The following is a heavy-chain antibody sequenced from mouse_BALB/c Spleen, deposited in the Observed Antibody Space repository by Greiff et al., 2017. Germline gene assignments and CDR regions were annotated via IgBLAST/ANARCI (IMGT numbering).Heavy chain of an antibody. D-gene: IGHD2-1*01. J-gene: IGHJ4*01. V-gene: IGHV1-9*01. Sequence: QVQLQQSGAELMKPGASVKISCKATGYTFSSYWIEWVKQRPGHGLEWIGEILPGSGSTNYNEKFKGKATFTADTSSNTAYMKLSSLTSEDSAVYYCARRGGNYVRYAMDYWGQGTSVTVSS. CDR1: GYTFSSYW. CDR3: ARRGGNYVRYAMDY. CDR2: ILPGSGST.